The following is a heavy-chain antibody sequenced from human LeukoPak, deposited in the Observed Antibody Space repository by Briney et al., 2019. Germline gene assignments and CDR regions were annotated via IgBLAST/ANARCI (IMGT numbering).Heavy chain of an antibody. CDR1: GFTVSSNY. CDR3: ARDLFLSGLGGYYFDY. Sequence: PGGSLGLSCAASGFTVSSNYMNWVRQAPGKGLEWVALISYDGSNKYYADSVRGRFTISRDNSKNTLYLQMNSLRAEDTAVYYCARDLFLSGLGGYYFDYCGQGTLVTVSS. V-gene: IGHV3-30*03. D-gene: IGHD3-10*01. CDR2: ISYDGSNK. J-gene: IGHJ4*02.